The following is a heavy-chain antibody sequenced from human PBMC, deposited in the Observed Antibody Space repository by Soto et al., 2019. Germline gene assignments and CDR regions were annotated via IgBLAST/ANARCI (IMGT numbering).Heavy chain of an antibody. D-gene: IGHD5-18*01. V-gene: IGHV4-59*11. CDR2: IFYIGTT. J-gene: IGHJ4*02. CDR3: VRGGGGYGNGTIDY. CDR1: GGSISNHY. Sequence: QVQLQESGPGLVKPSETLSLTCTVSGGSISNHYWSWVRQSPGKGLEWIGYIFYIGTTNYNPSLKSRVPISLDTSKNQFSLKLRSVTAADTAVYYCVRGGGGYGNGTIDYWGQGTLVTVSS.